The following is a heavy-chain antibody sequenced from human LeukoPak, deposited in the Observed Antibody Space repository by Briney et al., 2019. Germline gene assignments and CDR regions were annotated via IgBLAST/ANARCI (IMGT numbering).Heavy chain of an antibody. J-gene: IGHJ4*02. V-gene: IGHV3-23*01. D-gene: IGHD1-26*01. CDR3: AKDLGRYRNNYFDY. CDR2: ISGSGGGT. CDR1: GFTFSSYA. Sequence: GGSLIFSCAASGFTFSSYAMSWVRQAPEKGLEWVSTISGSGGGTYYADSVKGRFTISRDDSKNTLYLQMNSLRAEDTAVYYCAKDLGRYRNNYFDYWGQGTLVTVSS.